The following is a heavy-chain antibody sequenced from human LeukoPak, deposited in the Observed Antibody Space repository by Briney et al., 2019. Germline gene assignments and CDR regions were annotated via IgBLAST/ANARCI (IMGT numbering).Heavy chain of an antibody. CDR3: ARDFQGASFDY. CDR2: IHHSGST. V-gene: IGHV4-34*01. D-gene: IGHD3-16*01. J-gene: IGHJ4*02. Sequence: SETLSLTCAVYGGSFSGYYWSWIRQPPGKGLEWIGEIHHSGSTNYNPSLKSRVTISVDTSKNQFSLKLSSVTAADTAVYYCARDFQGASFDYWGQGTLVTVSS. CDR1: GGSFSGYY.